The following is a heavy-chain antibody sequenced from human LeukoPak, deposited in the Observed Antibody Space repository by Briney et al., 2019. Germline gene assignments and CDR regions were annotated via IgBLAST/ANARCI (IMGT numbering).Heavy chain of an antibody. CDR2: IRYDGSKS. CDR1: GFTSNSYG. D-gene: IGHD3-10*01. CDR3: AKAGST. J-gene: IGHJ5*02. V-gene: IGHV3-30*02. Sequence: GGSLRLSCAASGFTSNSYGMHWVRQAPGKGLEWVAFIRYDGSKSYFADSVKGRFALSRDNSKNTLYLQMNSLRAEDTAVYYCAKAGSTWGQGTLVTVSS.